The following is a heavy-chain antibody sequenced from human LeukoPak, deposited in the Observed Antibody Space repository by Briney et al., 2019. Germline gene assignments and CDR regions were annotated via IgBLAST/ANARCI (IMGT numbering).Heavy chain of an antibody. Sequence: GGSLRLSCAASGFTFSDYYMTWIRQAPGKGLEWLSYISETSSSTYYTASVRGRFTISRDNAKNSLYLQMNSLRAEDTAVYYCARQKRTFDYWGRGTLVTVSS. CDR3: ARQKRTFDY. J-gene: IGHJ4*02. V-gene: IGHV3-11*01. CDR2: ISETSSST. CDR1: GFTFSDYY.